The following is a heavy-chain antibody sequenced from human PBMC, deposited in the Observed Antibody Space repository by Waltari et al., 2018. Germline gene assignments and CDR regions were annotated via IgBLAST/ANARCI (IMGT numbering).Heavy chain of an antibody. V-gene: IGHV3-7*01. D-gene: IGHD1-26*01. CDR1: GFTFSSYW. CDR2: IKQDGREK. J-gene: IGHJ4*02. Sequence: EVQLVESGGGLVQPGGSLRLSCAASGFTFSSYWLSGVRQAPGKGLEWVDNIKQDGREKYYVDSVKGRFTISRDNAKNSLYLQMNSLRAEETAVYYCAREELGATSYWGQGTLVTVSS. CDR3: AREELGATSY.